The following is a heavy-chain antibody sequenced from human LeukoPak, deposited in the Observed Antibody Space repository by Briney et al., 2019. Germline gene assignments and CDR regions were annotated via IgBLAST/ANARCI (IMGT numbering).Heavy chain of an antibody. D-gene: IGHD6-19*01. CDR2: IKQDGSEK. J-gene: IGHJ5*02. Sequence: GGSLRLSCAVSGFTLSNSWMHWVRHAPGKGLEWVANIKQDGSEKYCVDSVKGRFTISRDNAKNSLYLQMNSLRAEDTAVYYCARKEQWLVLNWFDPWGQGTLVTVSS. CDR3: ARKEQWLVLNWFDP. V-gene: IGHV3-7*01. CDR1: GFTLSNSW.